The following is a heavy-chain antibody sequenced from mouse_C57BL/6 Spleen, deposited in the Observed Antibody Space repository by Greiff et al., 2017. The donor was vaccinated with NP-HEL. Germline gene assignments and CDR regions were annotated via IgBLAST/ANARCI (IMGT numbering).Heavy chain of an antibody. CDR3: ARGLPHWYFDV. D-gene: IGHD5-5*01. J-gene: IGHJ1*03. Sequence: EVQLQQSGPALVKPGASVKIPCKASGYTFTDYNMDWVKQSHGKSLEWIGDINPNNGGTIYNQKFKGKATLTVDQSSSTAYMELRSLTSEDTAVYYCARGLPHWYFDVWGTGTTVTVSS. V-gene: IGHV1-18*01. CDR2: INPNNGGT. CDR1: GYTFTDYN.